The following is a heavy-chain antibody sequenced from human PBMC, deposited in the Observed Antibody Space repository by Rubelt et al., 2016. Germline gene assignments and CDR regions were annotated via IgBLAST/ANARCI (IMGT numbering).Heavy chain of an antibody. CDR2: IIPIFGTA. V-gene: IGHV1-69*01. Sequence: QVQLVQSGAEVKKPGSSVKFSCKASGGTFSSYAISWLRQAPGQGLEWMGGIIPIFGTANYAQTFHGRVTITADESRSTACMELSSLRSEDTAVYYCATGGDFGVVIPNWFDPWGQGTLVTVSS. CDR1: GGTFSSYA. D-gene: IGHD3-3*01. CDR3: ATGGDFGVVIPNWFDP. J-gene: IGHJ5*02.